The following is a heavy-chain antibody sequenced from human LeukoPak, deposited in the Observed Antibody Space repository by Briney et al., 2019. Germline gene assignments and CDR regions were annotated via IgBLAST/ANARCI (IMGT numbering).Heavy chain of an antibody. D-gene: IGHD6-19*01. CDR2: IDIRGDT. J-gene: IGHJ4*02. CDR3: ARGGIQVSGIDEFDY. V-gene: IGHV3-13*01. CDR1: GFTFIYYD. Sequence: PGGSLRLSCAAYGFTFIYYDMQWVHQVIGKGLEGVSAIDIRGDTHYSGSVKGRFTISSENAESSLFLQMNSLRAEDTAVYYCARGGIQVSGIDEFDYWGQGTLVTVSS.